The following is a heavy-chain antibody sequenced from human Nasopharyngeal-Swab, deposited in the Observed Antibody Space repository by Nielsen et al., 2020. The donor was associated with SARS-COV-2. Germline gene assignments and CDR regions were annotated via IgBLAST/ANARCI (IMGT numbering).Heavy chain of an antibody. J-gene: IGHJ4*02. CDR2: ISWDGGST. Sequence: GESLKIPCAALGFTLDDYTMHWVRQAPGKGLEWVSLISWDGGSTYYADSVKGRFTISRDNSKNSLYLQMNSLRTEDTALYYCAKASISSGWDWGQGTLVTVSS. CDR1: GFTLDDYT. D-gene: IGHD6-19*01. V-gene: IGHV3-43*01. CDR3: AKASISSGWD.